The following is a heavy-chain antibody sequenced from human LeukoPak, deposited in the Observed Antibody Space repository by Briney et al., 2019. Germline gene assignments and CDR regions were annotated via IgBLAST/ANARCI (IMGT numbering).Heavy chain of an antibody. CDR1: GYSISSGYY. Sequence: PSETLSLTCTVSGYSISSGYYWGWIRQPPGKGLEWIGSIYHSGSTYYNPSLKSRVTISVDTSKNQFSLKLNSVTAADTAVYYCATGLRLSYYYYGMDVWGQGTTVTVSS. D-gene: IGHD6-19*01. J-gene: IGHJ6*02. CDR2: IYHSGST. CDR3: ATGLRLSYYYYGMDV. V-gene: IGHV4-38-2*02.